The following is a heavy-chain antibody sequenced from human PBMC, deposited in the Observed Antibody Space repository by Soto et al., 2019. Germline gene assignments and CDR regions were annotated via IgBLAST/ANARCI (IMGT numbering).Heavy chain of an antibody. CDR2: TVPDGSER. J-gene: IGHJ5*01. CDR1: GFAFSDSW. V-gene: IGHV3-7*01. CDR3: ARDRGFNSFDL. Sequence: EVQLEESGGGLVQPGGSLRLSCAASGFAFSDSWMNWVRQAPGKGLEWVASTVPDGSERYYVPSVKGRFTISRDNTKTSLYLQMNSLGVDDPAIYYCARDRGFNSFDLSGQGTLVTVSS.